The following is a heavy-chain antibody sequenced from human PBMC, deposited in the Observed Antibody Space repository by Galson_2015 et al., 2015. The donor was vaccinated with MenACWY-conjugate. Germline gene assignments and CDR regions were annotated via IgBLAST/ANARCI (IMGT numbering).Heavy chain of an antibody. CDR2: IWDDGSYK. CDR1: GFTFGTYG. D-gene: IGHD3-3*01. V-gene: IGHV3-33*08. Sequence: SLRLSCAASGFTFGTYGIHWVRQAPAKGLEWVALIWDDGSYKYYADSVKGRFTISRDNSKNTLYLQMNSLRAEDTAVYYCARVFDPCCMDVWGKGTTVTVSS. CDR3: ARVFDPCCMDV. J-gene: IGHJ6*04.